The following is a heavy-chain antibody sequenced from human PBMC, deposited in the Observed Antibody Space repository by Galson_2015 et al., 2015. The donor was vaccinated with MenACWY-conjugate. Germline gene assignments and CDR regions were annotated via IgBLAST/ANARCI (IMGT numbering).Heavy chain of an antibody. Sequence: SLRLSFAASGVTLSNYAMNWVRQAPGKGLESVSGISSSGGSTFYADFVKGRFTISRDNSQKKLYLQMNNLRVEDTAIYYCATITMVQGVILGWGQGTLVTVSS. CDR1: GVTLSNYA. J-gene: IGHJ4*02. V-gene: IGHV3-23*01. D-gene: IGHD3-10*01. CDR3: ATITMVQGVILG. CDR2: ISSSGGST.